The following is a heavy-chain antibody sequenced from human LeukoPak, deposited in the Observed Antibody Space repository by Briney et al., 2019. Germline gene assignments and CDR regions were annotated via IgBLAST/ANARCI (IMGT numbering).Heavy chain of an antibody. J-gene: IGHJ2*01. CDR1: GGSISGYY. Sequence: SETLSLTCTVSGGSISGYYWSWIRQTPGKGLEWIGSIHYSGTTNYNPSLKSRLTISVDTSKNQFSLKVTSVSAADTAVYYCAREYGWSHWYFDLWGRGALVTVSS. V-gene: IGHV4-59*01. D-gene: IGHD3-3*01. CDR3: AREYGWSHWYFDL. CDR2: IHYSGTT.